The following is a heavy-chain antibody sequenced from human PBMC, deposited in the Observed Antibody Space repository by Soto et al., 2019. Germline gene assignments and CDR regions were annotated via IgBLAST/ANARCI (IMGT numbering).Heavy chain of an antibody. J-gene: IGHJ6*02. D-gene: IGHD3-10*01. CDR3: AKIKEAPGSYYYYGMDV. CDR1: GGKCRNRG. Sequence: GGLNRLWTTAAGGKCRNRGMSCVRPEQGKGLEWVSAISGSGGSTYYADSVKGRFTISRDNSKNTLYLQMNSLRAEDTAVYYCAKIKEAPGSYYYYGMDVWVQGTTVPVSS. CDR2: ISGSGGST. V-gene: IGHV3-23*01.